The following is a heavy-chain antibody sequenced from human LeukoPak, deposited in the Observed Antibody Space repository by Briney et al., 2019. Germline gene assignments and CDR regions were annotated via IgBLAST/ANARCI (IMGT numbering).Heavy chain of an antibody. V-gene: IGHV1-2*02. CDR1: GYTFTGYY. CDR3: APSSSWPYYFDY. J-gene: IGHJ4*02. Sequence: ASVKVSCKTSGYTFTGYYIHWVRQPPAQGLEWMGCINPNSGGTNYAQKFQGRVTMTRDTSISTAYMELSILRSDDTAVYYCAPSSSWPYYFDYGGQGTPVTVSS. CDR2: INPNSGGT. D-gene: IGHD6-13*01.